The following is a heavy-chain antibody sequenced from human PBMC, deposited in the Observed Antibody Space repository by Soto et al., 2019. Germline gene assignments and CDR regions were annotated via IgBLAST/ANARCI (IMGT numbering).Heavy chain of an antibody. CDR2: INPNSGGT. CDR1: GYTFTGYY. CDR3: ASIEDSRNIAAADY. J-gene: IGHJ4*02. D-gene: IGHD6-13*01. Sequence: GASVKVSCKASGYTFTGYYMHWVRQAPGQGLEWMGWINPNSGGTNYAQKFQGRVTMTRDTSISTAYMELSRLRSDDTAVYYCASIEDSRNIAAADYWGQGTLVTVSS. V-gene: IGHV1-2*02.